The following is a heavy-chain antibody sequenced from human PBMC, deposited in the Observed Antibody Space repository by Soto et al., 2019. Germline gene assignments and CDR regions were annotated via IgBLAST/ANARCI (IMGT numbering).Heavy chain of an antibody. Sequence: QVQLQQSGPGLVNPSQTLSLTWAISGDSFSSNSAAWNWIRRSPSGGIEWLGRTYYRSRWYNDSAVSVRSRITINPDTSKNQFSLPLNSVTPEETAGYYWAGTTSLQWYYMYVWGKGTTVTVSS. D-gene: IGHD1-7*01. CDR1: GDSFSSNSAA. J-gene: IGHJ6*03. CDR3: AGTTSLQWYYMYV. V-gene: IGHV6-1*01. CDR2: TYYRSRWYN.